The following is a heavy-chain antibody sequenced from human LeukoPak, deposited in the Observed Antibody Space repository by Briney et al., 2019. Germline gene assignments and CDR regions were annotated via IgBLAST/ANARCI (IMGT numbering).Heavy chain of an antibody. Sequence: SVKVSCKASGGTFSSYAISWVRQAPGQGLEWMGGIIPIFGTANYAQKFQGRVTITADESTSTAYMELSSVRSEDTAVYYCGRNKEDILTGYQVYSSSGMDVWDKGPTVTVSS. CDR2: IIPIFGTA. CDR3: GRNKEDILTGYQVYSSSGMDV. D-gene: IGHD3-9*01. V-gene: IGHV1-69*01. CDR1: GGTFSSYA. J-gene: IGHJ6*04.